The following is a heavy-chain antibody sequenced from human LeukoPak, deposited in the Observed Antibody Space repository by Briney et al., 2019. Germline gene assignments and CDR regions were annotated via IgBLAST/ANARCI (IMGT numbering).Heavy chain of an antibody. Sequence: GGSLRLSCAASGFTFSSYGMSWVRQAPGKGLEWVSAISGSGGSTYYADSVKGRFTISRDNSKNTLYLQMNSLRAEDTAVYYCARASGIAAAGFDYWGQGTLVTVSS. J-gene: IGHJ4*02. V-gene: IGHV3-23*01. CDR3: ARASGIAAAGFDY. CDR2: ISGSGGST. CDR1: GFTFSSYG. D-gene: IGHD6-13*01.